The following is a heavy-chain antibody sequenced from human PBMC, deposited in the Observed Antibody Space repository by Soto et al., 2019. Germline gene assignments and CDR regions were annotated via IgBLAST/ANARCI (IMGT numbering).Heavy chain of an antibody. CDR1: GGSISSYY. Sequence: PSETLSLTCTVSGGSISSYYWSWIRQPPGKGLEWIGYIYYSGSTNYNPSLKSRVTISVDTSKNQFSLKLSSVTAADTAVYYCARVVPSYYYYYGMDVWGQGTTVTVSS. J-gene: IGHJ6*02. V-gene: IGHV4-59*01. CDR2: IYYSGST. CDR3: ARVVPSYYYYYGMDV.